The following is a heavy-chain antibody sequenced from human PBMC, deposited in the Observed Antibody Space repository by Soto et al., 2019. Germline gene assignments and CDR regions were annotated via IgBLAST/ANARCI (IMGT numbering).Heavy chain of an antibody. V-gene: IGHV1-18*01. CDR1: GYTFTRYG. D-gene: IGHD6-25*01. Sequence: QGHLVQSGAEVKKPGASVKVSCKASGYTFTRYGISWVRQAPGQGLEWMGWISGYNGDTNYAQNLQGRVTMTIDTPTTTAYMELRSRTSHDTAVYYRAKKGRPPYYNYGLDVWGQGTTVTVSS. CDR2: ISGYNGDT. J-gene: IGHJ6*02. CDR3: AKKGRPPYYNYGLDV.